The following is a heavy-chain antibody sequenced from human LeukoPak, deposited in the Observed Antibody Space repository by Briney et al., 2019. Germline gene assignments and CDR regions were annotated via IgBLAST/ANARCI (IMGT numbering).Heavy chain of an antibody. J-gene: IGHJ4*02. V-gene: IGHV3-30-3*01. Sequence: GGSLRLSCAASGFTFSNYGMHWVRQGLVKGLESMAVVSHDGIQTYYADSVKGRFTISRDNSKSTLFLQMNSLRAEATAVYYCARDGGGGYNQIDFWGQGTLVTVSS. CDR2: VSHDGIQT. CDR1: GFTFSNYG. D-gene: IGHD5-24*01. CDR3: ARDGGGGYNQIDF.